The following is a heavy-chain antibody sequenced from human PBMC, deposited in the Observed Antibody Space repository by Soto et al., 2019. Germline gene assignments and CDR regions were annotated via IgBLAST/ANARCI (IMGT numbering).Heavy chain of an antibody. CDR3: ARSKYSYGSGSHCDY. D-gene: IGHD3-10*01. V-gene: IGHV3-30-3*01. Sequence: GGSLRLSCAASGFTFIDYSMHWVLQAPGKGLEWLAIMSHDGNNKYYADSVKGRFTISRDISKSTVYVEMNSLRAEDTAVYYCARSKYSYGSGSHCDYWGQGTQVTVSS. CDR1: GFTFIDYS. J-gene: IGHJ4*02. CDR2: MSHDGNNK.